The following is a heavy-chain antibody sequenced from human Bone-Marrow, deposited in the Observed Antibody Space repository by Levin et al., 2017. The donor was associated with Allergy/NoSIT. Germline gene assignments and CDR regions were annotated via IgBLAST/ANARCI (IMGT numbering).Heavy chain of an antibody. CDR3: ARTYYYDSSGYPPRWFDP. D-gene: IGHD3-22*01. CDR1: GGTFSSYA. CDR2: IIPIFGTA. V-gene: IGHV1-69*13. J-gene: IGHJ5*02. Sequence: ASVKVSCKASGGTFSSYAISWVRQAPGQGLEWMGGIIPIFGTANYAQKFQGRVTITADESTSTAYMELSSLRSEDTAVYYCARTYYYDSSGYPPRWFDPWGQGTLVTVSS.